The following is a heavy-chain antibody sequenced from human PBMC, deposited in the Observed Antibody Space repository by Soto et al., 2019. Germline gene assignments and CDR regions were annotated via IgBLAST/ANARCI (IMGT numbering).Heavy chain of an antibody. CDR2: IYYSGTT. Sequence: PSETLSLTCTVSGDSISSSSYYWSWVRQHPGKGLEWIGYIYYSGTTYYNPSLKSRVTISVDTSKNQFSLNLSSVTAADTAVYYCVGRHGLTVNAYYWGQGTLVTVSS. V-gene: IGHV4-31*03. J-gene: IGHJ4*02. D-gene: IGHD7-27*01. CDR3: VGRHGLTVNAYY. CDR1: GDSISSSSYY.